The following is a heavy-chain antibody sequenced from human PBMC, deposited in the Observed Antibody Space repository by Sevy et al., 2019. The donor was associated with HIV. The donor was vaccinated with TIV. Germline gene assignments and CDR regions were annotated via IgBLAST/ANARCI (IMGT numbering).Heavy chain of an antibody. CDR1: GFTFSSYA. J-gene: IGHJ1*01. CDR3: AREGSIAAAGNAEYFQH. V-gene: IGHV3-30-3*01. D-gene: IGHD6-13*01. CDR2: ISYDGSNK. Sequence: GGSLRLSCAASGFTFSSYAMHWVRQAPGKGLEWVAVISYDGSNKYYADSVKGRFTISRDNSKNTLYLQMNSLRAEDTAVYYCAREGSIAAAGNAEYFQHWGQSTLVTVSS.